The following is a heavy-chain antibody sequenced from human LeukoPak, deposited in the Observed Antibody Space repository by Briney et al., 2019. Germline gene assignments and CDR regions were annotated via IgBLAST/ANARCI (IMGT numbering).Heavy chain of an antibody. V-gene: IGHV4-4*02. CDR1: GGSISSGNW. Sequence: SETLSLTCAVAGGSISSGNWWTWVRQPPGKGLEWIGEIYHSGRTNYSPSLKSRVTMSVDTSKNQFSLKLSSVTAADTAVYYCARVSGWYGFDYWGQGTLVTVSS. CDR2: IYHSGRT. CDR3: ARVSGWYGFDY. J-gene: IGHJ4*02. D-gene: IGHD6-19*01.